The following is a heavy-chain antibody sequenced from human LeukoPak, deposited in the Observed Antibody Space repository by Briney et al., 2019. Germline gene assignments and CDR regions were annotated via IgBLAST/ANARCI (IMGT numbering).Heavy chain of an antibody. CDR1: GGTFSSYA. J-gene: IGHJ3*02. CDR3: VGPSFSTWYCTNGVCNDAFDI. D-gene: IGHD2-8*01. Sequence: GSSVKVSCKASGGTFSSYAISWVRQAPGQGLEWMGGIIPIFGTANYAQKLQGRVTVTTDESTSTAYVALSSLRSEDTAVYYCVGPSFSTWYCTNGVCNDAFDIWGQGTMVTVSS. V-gene: IGHV1-69*05. CDR2: IIPIFGTA.